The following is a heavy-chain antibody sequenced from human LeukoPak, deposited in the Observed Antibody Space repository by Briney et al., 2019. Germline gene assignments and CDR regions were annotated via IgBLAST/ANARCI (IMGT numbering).Heavy chain of an antibody. Sequence: SETLSLTCSVSGVSISSYYWSWIRQPPGEGLEWIGYMYYSGSTIYNPSLKSRVSLSVDTSNNQFSLKLRSVTAADTAVYYCARSTPARYYDFWSGYYTDWGQGTLVTVSS. CDR1: GVSISSYY. V-gene: IGHV4-59*08. CDR3: ARSTPARYYDFWSGYYTD. J-gene: IGHJ4*02. CDR2: MYYSGST. D-gene: IGHD3-3*01.